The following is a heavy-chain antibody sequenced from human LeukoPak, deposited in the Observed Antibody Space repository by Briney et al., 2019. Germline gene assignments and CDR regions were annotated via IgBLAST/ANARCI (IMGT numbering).Heavy chain of an antibody. Sequence: SETPSLTCTVSGGSISSGSYYWSWIRQPAGNGLEWIGRIYTSGSTNYNPSLKSRVTISVDTSKNQFSLKLSSVTAADTAVYYCARGSRGYGDPYWYFDLWGRGTLVTVSS. CDR2: IYTSGST. CDR3: ARGSRGYGDPYWYFDL. J-gene: IGHJ2*01. D-gene: IGHD4-17*01. CDR1: GGSISSGSYY. V-gene: IGHV4-61*02.